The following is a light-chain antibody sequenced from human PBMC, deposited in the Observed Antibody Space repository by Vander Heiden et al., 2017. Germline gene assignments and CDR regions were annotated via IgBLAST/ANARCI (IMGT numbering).Light chain of an antibody. CDR3: GTWDTSLSVVV. Sequence: QSVLTQSPSVSAAPGQKATISCSARSSNIGSTYVSWYQQLPGTAPKLLIYDNNKRPSGIPDRFSGSKSGTSATLGITGVQTGDEADYYCGTWDTSLSVVVFGGGTKLTVL. J-gene: IGLJ2*01. CDR1: SSNIGSTY. V-gene: IGLV1-51*01. CDR2: DNN.